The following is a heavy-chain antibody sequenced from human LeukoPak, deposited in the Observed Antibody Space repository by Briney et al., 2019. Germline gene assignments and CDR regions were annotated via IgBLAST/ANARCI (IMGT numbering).Heavy chain of an antibody. CDR2: IRYDGSNK. Sequence: GGSRRLSCAASGFTFRDYWMTWVRKAPGKGLEWVAFIRYDGSNKDYADSVKGRFAISRDNSKNTLYLQMNSLRAEDTAVYYCAKGGYSYGYADDAFDIWGQGTMVTVSS. D-gene: IGHD5-18*01. CDR3: AKGGYSYGYADDAFDI. V-gene: IGHV3-30*02. J-gene: IGHJ3*02. CDR1: GFTFRDYW.